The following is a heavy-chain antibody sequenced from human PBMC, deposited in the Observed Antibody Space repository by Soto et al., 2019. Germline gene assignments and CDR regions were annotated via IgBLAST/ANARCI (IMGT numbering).Heavy chain of an antibody. CDR3: ARGRNQLRHYYYYYGMDV. CDR2: MNPNSGNT. CDR1: GYTFTSYD. J-gene: IGHJ6*02. V-gene: IGHV1-8*01. Sequence: ASVKVSCKASGYTFTSYDINWVRQATGQGLEWMGWMNPNSGNTGYAQKFQGRVTMTRNTSISTAYMELSSLRSEDTAVYYCARGRNQLRHYYYYYGMDVWGQVTTVTVS. D-gene: IGHD5-12*01.